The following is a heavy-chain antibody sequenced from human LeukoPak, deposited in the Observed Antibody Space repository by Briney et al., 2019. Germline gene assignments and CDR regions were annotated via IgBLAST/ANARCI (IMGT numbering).Heavy chain of an antibody. CDR3: ARDRIAVAGRAYFDY. J-gene: IGHJ4*02. CDR1: GGSIGSYY. V-gene: IGHV4-4*07. D-gene: IGHD6-19*01. CDR2: IYTSGST. Sequence: SETLSLTCTVSGGSIGSYYWSWIRQPAGKGLEWIGRIYTSGSTNYNPSLKSRVTMSVDTSKNQFSLKLSSVTAADTAVYYCARDRIAVAGRAYFDYWGQGTLVTVSS.